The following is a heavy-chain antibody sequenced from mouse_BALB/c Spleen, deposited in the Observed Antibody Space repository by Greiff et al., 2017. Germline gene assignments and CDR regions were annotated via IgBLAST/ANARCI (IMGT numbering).Heavy chain of an antibody. CDR3: ARVPFAY. CDR2: ISSGGSN. Sequence: DVMLVESGGGLVKPGGSLKLSCAASGFTFSSYAMSWVRQTPEKRLEWVASISSGGSNYYPDSVKGRFTNSRDNARNILYQQMSSLRSEDTAMYYCARVPFAYWGQGTLVTVSA. V-gene: IGHV5-6-5*01. CDR1: GFTFSSYA. J-gene: IGHJ3*01.